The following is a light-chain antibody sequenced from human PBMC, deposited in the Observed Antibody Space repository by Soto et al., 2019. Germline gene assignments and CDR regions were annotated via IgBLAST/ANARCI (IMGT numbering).Light chain of an antibody. J-gene: IGKJ1*01. CDR1: QSVSNW. Sequence: VHLTQYTYTLSASVGARASVTCRASQSVSNWLAWYQQQPGKAPKLLIYDASTLESGVPARFSGSGSGTEFTLTINCLQSDDFATYYCQQYEAYSPTFSQGTKVDI. CDR2: DAS. CDR3: QQYEAYSPT. V-gene: IGKV1-5*01.